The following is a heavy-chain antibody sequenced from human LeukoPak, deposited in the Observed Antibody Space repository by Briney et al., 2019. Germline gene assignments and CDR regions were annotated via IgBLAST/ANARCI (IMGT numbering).Heavy chain of an antibody. Sequence: GGSLRLSCAASGFTFSSYAMHWVRQAPGKGLEYVSAISSNGGSTYHANSVKGRFTISRDNSKNTLYLQMGSLRAEDMAVYYCARVWVYGYFDYWGQGTPVTVSS. CDR3: ARVWVYGYFDY. CDR1: GFTFSSYA. J-gene: IGHJ4*02. CDR2: ISSNGGST. V-gene: IGHV3-64*01. D-gene: IGHD2/OR15-2a*01.